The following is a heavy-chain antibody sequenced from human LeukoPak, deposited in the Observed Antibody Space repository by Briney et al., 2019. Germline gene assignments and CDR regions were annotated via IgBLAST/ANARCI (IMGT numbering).Heavy chain of an antibody. CDR2: ISSSGNTI. D-gene: IGHD3-3*01. J-gene: IGHJ4*02. V-gene: IGHV3-48*04. CDR3: AKEERYYDFWSGYYQGDYFDY. CDR1: GFTFSSYS. Sequence: GGSLRLSCAASGFTFSSYSINWVRQAPGKGLEWVSYISSSGNTIYYADSVKGRFTISRDNAKNSLYLQMNSLRAEDTAVYYCAKEERYYDFWSGYYQGDYFDYWGQGTLVTVSS.